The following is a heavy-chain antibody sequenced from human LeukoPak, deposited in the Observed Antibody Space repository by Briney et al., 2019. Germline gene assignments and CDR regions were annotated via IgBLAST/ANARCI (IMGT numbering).Heavy chain of an antibody. Sequence: PSETLSLTCTVSGGSISSGGYYWSWIRQPPGKGLEWIGYIYHSGSTYYNPSLKSRVTISVDRSKNQFSLKLSSVTAADTAVYYCARSPCSSTSCYKDVGGSWFDPWGQGTLVTVSS. CDR1: GGSISSGGYY. CDR3: ARSPCSSTSCYKDVGGSWFDP. D-gene: IGHD2-2*02. V-gene: IGHV4-30-2*01. CDR2: IYHSGST. J-gene: IGHJ5*02.